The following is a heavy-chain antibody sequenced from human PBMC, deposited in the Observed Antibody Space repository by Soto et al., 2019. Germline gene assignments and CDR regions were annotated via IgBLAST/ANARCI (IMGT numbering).Heavy chain of an antibody. D-gene: IGHD3-9*01. Sequence: GGSLRLSCAASGFTFSSYWMSWVRQAPGKGREWVANIKQDGSEKYYVDSVKGRFTISRDNAKNSLYLQMNSLRAEDTAVYYCARVAYYDIFTQLYCYYYGMDVWGQGTTVTVSS. CDR3: ARVAYYDIFTQLYCYYYGMDV. V-gene: IGHV3-7*01. CDR1: GFTFSSYW. J-gene: IGHJ6*02. CDR2: IKQDGSEK.